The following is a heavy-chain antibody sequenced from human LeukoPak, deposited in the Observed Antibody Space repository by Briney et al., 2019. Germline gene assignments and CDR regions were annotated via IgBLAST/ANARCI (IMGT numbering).Heavy chain of an antibody. CDR2: IYYSGST. Sequence: SETLSLTCTVSGGSVSSGSYYWSWIRQRPGKGLEWIGYIYYSGSTNYNPSLKSRVTISVDTSKNQFSLKLSSVTAADTAVYYYARDQGGRCHLCGAFDIWGQGTMVTVSS. J-gene: IGHJ3*02. D-gene: IGHD2-15*01. V-gene: IGHV4-61*01. CDR1: GGSVSSGSYY. CDR3: ARDQGGRCHLCGAFDI.